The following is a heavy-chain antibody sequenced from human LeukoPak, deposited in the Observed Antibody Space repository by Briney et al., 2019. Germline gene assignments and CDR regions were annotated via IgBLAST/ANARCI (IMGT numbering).Heavy chain of an antibody. V-gene: IGHV3-7*01. Sequence: GGSLRLSCEVSGFTFTDYWMNWVRQAPGKGPEWVASIRQDGSEKTYVDSVKGRFTISRDNTKNSLSLQLNGLRAEDTAVYYCARDGTAAGRYFDLWGQGTLVTVSS. CDR2: IRQDGSEK. CDR3: ARDGTAAGRYFDL. D-gene: IGHD6-13*01. J-gene: IGHJ4*01. CDR1: GFTFTDYW.